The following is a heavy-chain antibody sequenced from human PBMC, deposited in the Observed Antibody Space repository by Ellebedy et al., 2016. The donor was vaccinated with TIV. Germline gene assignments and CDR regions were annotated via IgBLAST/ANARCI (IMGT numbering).Heavy chain of an antibody. Sequence: PGGSLRLSCAASGFTFRDFAMNWVRQAPGKGLEWVSGITGFGYSTNYAESVKGRFTISRDNSKNTLDLHMNSLRAEDTAVYYCAKGSSLFDYWGQGTLVTVSS. CDR3: AKGSSLFDY. J-gene: IGHJ4*02. CDR2: ITGFGYST. CDR1: GFTFRDFA. V-gene: IGHV3-23*01.